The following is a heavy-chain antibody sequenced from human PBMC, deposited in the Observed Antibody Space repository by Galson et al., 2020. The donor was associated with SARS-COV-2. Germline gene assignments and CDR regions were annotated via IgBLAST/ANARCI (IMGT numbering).Heavy chain of an antibody. D-gene: IGHD2-21*01. J-gene: IGHJ6*03. CDR3: ATWRGTTDFRLAKMLGAHAYNFFYMDV. V-gene: IGHV1-69*10. CDR2: IGPTVGLT. Sequence: SVKVSCQASGDTLTSYAISWVRQAPGQGLEWMGGIGPTVGLTTYAREFEGRVTMSADEFSNTAYMELDSLTSDDTAVYYCATWRGTTDFRLAKMLGAHAYNFFYMDVWGEGTSLTVSS. CDR1: GDTLTSYA.